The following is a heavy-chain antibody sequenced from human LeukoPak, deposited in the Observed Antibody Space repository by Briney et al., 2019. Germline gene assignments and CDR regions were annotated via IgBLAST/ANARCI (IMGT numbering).Heavy chain of an antibody. D-gene: IGHD2/OR15-2a*01. CDR1: GFTFDDYA. Sequence: GGSLRLSCAASGFTFDDYAMHWVRQASGKGLEWVSHITWDGGSTHYADSVEGRFTISRDNRENSLYLQMNSLRPEGTALYCCAKDRAARGRGNYFYMDVWGKGTTVTVSS. V-gene: IGHV3-43D*03. CDR3: AKDRAARGRGNYFYMDV. J-gene: IGHJ6*03. CDR2: ITWDGGST.